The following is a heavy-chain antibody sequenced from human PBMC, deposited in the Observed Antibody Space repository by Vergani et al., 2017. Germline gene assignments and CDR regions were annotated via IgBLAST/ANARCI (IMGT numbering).Heavy chain of an antibody. V-gene: IGHV4-59*01. J-gene: IGHJ3*02. CDR3: ARERGYSTGWYSAFDI. Sequence: QVQLQESGPGLVKSSETLALTCTVSGGSISDYYWNWLRQPPGEGLEWIGYIYKSGSSTYNPALKGRVTISADTSKNKFSLKLTSVTDADTALYYCARERGYSTGWYSAFDIWGQGTMVTVSS. CDR1: GGSISDYY. CDR2: IYKSGSS. D-gene: IGHD6-19*01.